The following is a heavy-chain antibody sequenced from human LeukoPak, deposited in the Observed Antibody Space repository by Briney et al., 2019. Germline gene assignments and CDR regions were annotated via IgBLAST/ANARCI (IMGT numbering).Heavy chain of an antibody. CDR2: IYYSGST. CDR1: GGSISSSSYY. Sequence: SETLSLTCTVSGGSISSSSYYWGWIRQPPGKGLEWIGSIYYSGSTYYNPSLKSRVTISVDTSKNQFSLKLSSVTAADTAVYYCASHSYYYDSSGYRGYWYFDLWGRGTLVTVSS. D-gene: IGHD3-22*01. CDR3: ASHSYYYDSSGYRGYWYFDL. J-gene: IGHJ2*01. V-gene: IGHV4-39*01.